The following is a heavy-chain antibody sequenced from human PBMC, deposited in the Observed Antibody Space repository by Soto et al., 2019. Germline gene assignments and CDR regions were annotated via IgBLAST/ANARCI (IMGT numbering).Heavy chain of an antibody. CDR3: ARVRPLAVAGTYFDY. D-gene: IGHD6-19*01. Sequence: TSETLSLTCAVYGGSFSGYYWSWIRQPPGKGLEWIGEINHSGSTNYNPSLKSRVTISVDTSKNQFSLKLSSVTAADTAVYYCARVRPLAVAGTYFDYWGQGTLVTVSS. J-gene: IGHJ4*02. CDR2: INHSGST. CDR1: GGSFSGYY. V-gene: IGHV4-34*01.